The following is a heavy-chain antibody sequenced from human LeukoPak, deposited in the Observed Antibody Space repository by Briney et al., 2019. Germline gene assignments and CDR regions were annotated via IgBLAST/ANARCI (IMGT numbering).Heavy chain of an antibody. D-gene: IGHD6-19*01. CDR1: GFTFSSYG. J-gene: IGHJ4*02. CDR2: IRYDGSNK. CDR3: SPSRSTGWYEVDF. V-gene: IGHV3-30*02. Sequence: PGGSLRLSCAASGFTFSSYGMHWVRQAPGKGLEWVAFIRYDGSNKYYADSVKGRFTISRDNSKNTMYLQMNSLRTEDTAVYYCSPSRSTGWYEVDFWGQGTLVSVSS.